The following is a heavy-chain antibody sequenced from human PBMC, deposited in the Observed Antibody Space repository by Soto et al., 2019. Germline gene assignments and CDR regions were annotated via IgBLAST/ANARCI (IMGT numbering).Heavy chain of an antibody. V-gene: IGHV1-69*12. CDR3: ASHGITGTWVYCYGMDV. D-gene: IGHD1-7*01. CDR1: GGTLSSYA. Sequence: QVQLVQSGAEVKKPGSSVKVSCKASGGTLSSYAISWVRQAPGQGLEWMGGIIPIFGTANYAQKFQGRVTITADETTSTADMELSSLRSDDTAVYYCASHGITGTWVYCYGMDVWGQGTTFTVSS. CDR2: IIPIFGTA. J-gene: IGHJ6*02.